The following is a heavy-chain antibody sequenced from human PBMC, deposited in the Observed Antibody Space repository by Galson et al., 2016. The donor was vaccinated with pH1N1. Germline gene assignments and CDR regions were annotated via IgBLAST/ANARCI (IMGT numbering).Heavy chain of an antibody. CDR2: MNHNNGNA. CDR3: ARGPVYWYFDL. Sequence: SVKVSCKASGYTLTSYDINWVRQATGQGLEWMGWMNHNNGNADYAPKFQGRVTLTRNASINTAYMELSSLTSEDTAVYYCARGPVYWYFDLWGRGTPVIVSS. CDR1: GYTLTSYD. V-gene: IGHV1-8*01. J-gene: IGHJ2*01.